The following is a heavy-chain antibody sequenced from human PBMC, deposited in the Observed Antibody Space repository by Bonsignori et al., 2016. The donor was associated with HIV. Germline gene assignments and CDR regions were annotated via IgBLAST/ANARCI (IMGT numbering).Heavy chain of an antibody. V-gene: IGHV4-61*02. CDR3: ARGLGPVDY. J-gene: IGHJ4*02. Sequence: LRLSCTVSGGSISSGSYYWSWIRQPAGKGLEWIGRIYTSGSTNYNPSLKSRVTISVDTSKNQFSLKLSSVTAADTAVYYCARGLGPVDYWGQGTLVTVSS. D-gene: IGHD7-27*01. CDR1: GGSISSGSYY. CDR2: IYTSGST.